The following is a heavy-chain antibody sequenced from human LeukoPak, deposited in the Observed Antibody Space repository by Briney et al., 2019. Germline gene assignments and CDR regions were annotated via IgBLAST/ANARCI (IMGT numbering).Heavy chain of an antibody. CDR1: GFTFSSYA. D-gene: IGHD3-10*01. CDR2: ISGGVGTT. J-gene: IGHJ1*01. CDR3: ASTMDV. Sequence: GGSLRLSCAASGFTFSSYAMSWVRQAPGKGLEWVSGISGGVGTTYYADSVKGRFTISRDNSKNTLFLQMNSLRAEDTAVYYCASTMDVWGQGTLVTVSS. V-gene: IGHV3-23*01.